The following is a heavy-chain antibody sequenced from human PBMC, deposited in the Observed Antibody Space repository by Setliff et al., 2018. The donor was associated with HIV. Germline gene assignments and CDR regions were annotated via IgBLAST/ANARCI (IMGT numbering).Heavy chain of an antibody. CDR2: IYSSGIT. V-gene: IGHV4-61*02. CDR3: ATYSSSWPDY. J-gene: IGHJ4*02. CDR1: GDSITRDNYY. Sequence: SETLSLTGTVSGDSITRDNYYWTWIRQPAGKGLEWIGRIYSSGITNYNPSLKSRVTISVDTHKNQFSLKLSSVTAADTSVYYCATYSSSWPDYWGQGTLVTVSS. D-gene: IGHD6-13*01.